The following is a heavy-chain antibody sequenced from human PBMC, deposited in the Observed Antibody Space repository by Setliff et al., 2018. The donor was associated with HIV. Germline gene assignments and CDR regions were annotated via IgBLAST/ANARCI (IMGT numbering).Heavy chain of an antibody. CDR1: GDSISDDDYY. CDR2: IHYGGRS. V-gene: IGHV4-39*01. Sequence: SETLSLTCTMSGDSISDDDYYWGWIRQPPGKGLEWIGIIHYGGRSYYGPSLKSRVTISVDTSKTQFSLKLRSVAASDTAIYYCARPSAGGGYNYWYFDLWGRGTLVTVSS. CDR3: ARPSAGGGYNYWYFDL. D-gene: IGHD5-12*01. J-gene: IGHJ2*01.